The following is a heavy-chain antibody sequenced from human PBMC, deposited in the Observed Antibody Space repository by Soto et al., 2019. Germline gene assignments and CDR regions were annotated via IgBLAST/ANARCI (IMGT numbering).Heavy chain of an antibody. CDR3: APVVVAATRVGRWFDP. V-gene: IGHV2-5*02. Sequence: GSGPTLVNPTQTLTLTCTFSGFSLSTSGVGVGWIRQPPGKALEWLALIYWDDDKRYSPSLKSRLTITKDTSKNQVVLTMTNMDPVDTATYYCAPVVVAATRVGRWFDPWGQGTLVTVSS. J-gene: IGHJ5*02. CDR2: IYWDDDK. CDR1: GFSLSTSGVG. D-gene: IGHD2-15*01.